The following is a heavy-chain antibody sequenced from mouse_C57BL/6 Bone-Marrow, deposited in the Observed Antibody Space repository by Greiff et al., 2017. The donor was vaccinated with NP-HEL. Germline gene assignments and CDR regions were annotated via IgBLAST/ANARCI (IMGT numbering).Heavy chain of an antibody. D-gene: IGHD1-2*01. Sequence: EVKVVESEGGLVQPGSSMKLSCTASGFTFSDYYMAWVRQVPEKGLEWVANINYDGSSTYYLDSLKSRFIISRDNAKNMLYLQMSSLKSEDTATYYCARDPGGYYGAMDYWGQGTSVTVSS. CDR3: ARDPGGYYGAMDY. J-gene: IGHJ4*01. V-gene: IGHV5-16*01. CDR2: INYDGSST. CDR1: GFTFSDYY.